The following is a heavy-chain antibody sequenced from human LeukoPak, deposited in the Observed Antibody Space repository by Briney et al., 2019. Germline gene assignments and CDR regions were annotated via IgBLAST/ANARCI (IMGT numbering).Heavy chain of an antibody. CDR1: GGSISSSSYF. J-gene: IGHJ4*02. Sequence: SETLSLTCTVSGGSISSSSYFWGWIRQPPGKGLEWIGIISYSGSTYYNPSLKSRVTISVGTSKNQFSLKLNSVTAADTAVYYCARSVNIVVEYYFDYWGQGTLVTVSS. CDR3: ARSVNIVVEYYFDY. D-gene: IGHD2-15*01. CDR2: ISYSGST. V-gene: IGHV4-39*01.